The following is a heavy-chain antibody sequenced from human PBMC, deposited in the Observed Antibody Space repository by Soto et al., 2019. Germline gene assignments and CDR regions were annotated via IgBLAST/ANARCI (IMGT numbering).Heavy chain of an antibody. V-gene: IGHV1-18*01. CDR2: ISAYNGNT. CDR3: ARGLPPVDY. Sequence: QVQLVQSGAEVKKPGASVKVSCKASGYTFSSYFISWVRQAPGQGLEWMGWISAYNGNTNYAQNLQGRVTMTTDTSTGKAYLELRSSRADDAAVYYCARGLPPVDYWGQGTLVTVSS. J-gene: IGHJ4*02. CDR1: GYTFSSYF.